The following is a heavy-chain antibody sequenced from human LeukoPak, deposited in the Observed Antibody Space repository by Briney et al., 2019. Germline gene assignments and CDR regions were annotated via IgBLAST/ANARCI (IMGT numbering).Heavy chain of an antibody. CDR1: GYTFTSYG. D-gene: IGHD2-15*01. J-gene: IGHJ3*02. Sequence: ASVKVSCMASGYTFTSYGISWVRQAPGQGLEWMGWISAYNGNTNYPQNLQGRVTMTTDTSTSTAYMELRSLRSDDTAVYYCVRENRYCSGGSCYSAASDDAFDIWGQGTMDTVSS. CDR3: VRENRYCSGGSCYSAASDDAFDI. CDR2: ISAYNGNT. V-gene: IGHV1-18*01.